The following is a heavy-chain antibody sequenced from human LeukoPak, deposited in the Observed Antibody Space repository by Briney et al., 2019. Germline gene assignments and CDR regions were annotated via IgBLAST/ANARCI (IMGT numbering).Heavy chain of an antibody. D-gene: IGHD3-16*02. CDR2: IYPGDSDT. CDR1: GYSFTSYW. J-gene: IGHJ4*02. CDR3: ARLFHYDYAWGSYRLGRGEFDY. V-gene: IGHV5-51*01. Sequence: GESLKISCKGSGYSFTSYWIGWARQMPGKGLEWMGIIYPGDSDTRYSPSFQGQVTISADKSISTAYLQWSSLKASDTAMYYCARLFHYDYAWGSYRLGRGEFDYWGQGTLVTVSS.